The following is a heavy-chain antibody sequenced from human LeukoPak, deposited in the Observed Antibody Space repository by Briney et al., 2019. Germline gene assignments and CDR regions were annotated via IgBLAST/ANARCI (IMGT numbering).Heavy chain of an antibody. Sequence: GGSLRLSCAASGFTFSSYSVNWVRQAPGKGLEWVSYISSSSSTIYYADSVKGRFTISRDNAKNSLYLQMNSLRDEDTAVYYCATQNTFGGVIGYFDYWGQGTLVTVSS. CDR3: ATQNTFGGVIGYFDY. CDR2: ISSSSSTI. J-gene: IGHJ4*02. D-gene: IGHD3-16*02. CDR1: GFTFSSYS. V-gene: IGHV3-48*02.